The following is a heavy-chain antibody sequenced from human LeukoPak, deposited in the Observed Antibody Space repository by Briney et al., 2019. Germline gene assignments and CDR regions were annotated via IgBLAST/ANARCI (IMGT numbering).Heavy chain of an antibody. D-gene: IGHD4-17*01. Sequence: SGPTLVNPTQTLTLTCTFSGFSLNTNAVAVGWVRQPPGQALEWLTFIYGNDDKRYSPPLASRLTITKDTSKNQEVLTMTDMDYVDTATYYCVHRTMVTSVDHWGQGTLVTVSS. CDR3: VHRTMVTSVDH. V-gene: IGHV2-5*01. CDR1: GFSLNTNAVA. J-gene: IGHJ4*02. CDR2: IYGNDDK.